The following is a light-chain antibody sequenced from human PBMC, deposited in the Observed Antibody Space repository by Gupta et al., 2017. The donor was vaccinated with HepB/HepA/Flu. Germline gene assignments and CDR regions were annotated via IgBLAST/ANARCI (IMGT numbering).Light chain of an antibody. CDR2: GAS. V-gene: IGKV3-15*01. Sequence: EIVMTQSPVTLSVSPGERATLSCRASQSVSSNLAWYQQKPGQAPRLLIYGASTRATGIPARSSGSGSGTDFTLTISSLQSEDLAVYYCQQYNNWPPVSFGGGTKVEIK. CDR1: QSVSSN. CDR3: QQYNNWPPVS. J-gene: IGKJ4*01.